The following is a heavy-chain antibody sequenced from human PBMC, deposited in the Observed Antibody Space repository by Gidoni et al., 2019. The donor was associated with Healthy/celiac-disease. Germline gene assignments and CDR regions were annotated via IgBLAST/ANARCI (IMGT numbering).Heavy chain of an antibody. CDR2: GST. J-gene: IGHJ4*02. CDR3: ARHVRGGIAVAGTVFDY. V-gene: IGHV4-39*01. D-gene: IGHD6-19*01. Sequence: GSTYYNPSLKSRVTISVDTSKNQFSLKLSSVTAADTAVYYCARHVRGGIAVAGTVFDYWGQGTLVTVSS.